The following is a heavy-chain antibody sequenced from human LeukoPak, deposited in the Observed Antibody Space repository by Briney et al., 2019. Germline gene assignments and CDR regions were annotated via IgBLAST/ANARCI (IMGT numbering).Heavy chain of an antibody. CDR1: GGTFSSYA. CDR2: IIPIFGTA. V-gene: IGHV1-69*13. CDR3: ARDRPGYYYDSSGYHRSYWYFDL. D-gene: IGHD3-22*01. Sequence: SVKVSCKASGGTFSSYAISWVRQAPGQGLEWMGGIIPIFGTANYAQKFQGRVTITADESTSTAYMELSSLRSEDTAVYYCARDRPGYYYDSSGYHRSYWYFDLWGRGTLVTVSS. J-gene: IGHJ2*01.